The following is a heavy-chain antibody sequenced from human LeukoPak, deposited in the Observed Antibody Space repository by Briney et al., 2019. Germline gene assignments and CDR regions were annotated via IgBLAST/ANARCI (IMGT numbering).Heavy chain of an antibody. CDR1: GGSFSGYY. Sequence: SETLSLTCAVYGGSFSGYYWSWIRQPPGKGLEWIGEINHSGSTNYNPSLKSRVTISVDTSKNQFSLKLSSVTAADTAVYYCARSRYRGSGPDYWGQGTLVTVSS. V-gene: IGHV4-34*01. CDR3: ARSRYRGSGPDY. CDR2: INHSGST. D-gene: IGHD6-19*01. J-gene: IGHJ4*02.